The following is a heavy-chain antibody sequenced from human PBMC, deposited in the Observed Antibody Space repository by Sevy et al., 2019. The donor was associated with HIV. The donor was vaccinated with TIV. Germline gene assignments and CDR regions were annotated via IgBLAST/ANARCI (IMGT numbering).Heavy chain of an antibody. V-gene: IGHV1-24*01. J-gene: IGHJ4*02. Sequence: ASVKGSCKVYGHTLNRLGMHWVRQAPGKGLGWMGSFDPEDGETFQAQKFQGRVTMTDDTSTDTDYMELSSLRSEDTAVYYCAATKDYYENSGSPFDYWGQGTLVTVSS. D-gene: IGHD3-22*01. CDR3: AATKDYYENSGSPFDY. CDR1: GHTLNRLG. CDR2: FDPEDGET.